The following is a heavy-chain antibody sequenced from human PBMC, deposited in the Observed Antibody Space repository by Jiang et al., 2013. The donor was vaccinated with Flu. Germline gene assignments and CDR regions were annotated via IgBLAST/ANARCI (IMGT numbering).Heavy chain of an antibody. D-gene: IGHD6-6*01. Sequence: IINPSGGSTSYATEVPGQSTMTRDTSTSTVYMELSSLRSEDTAVYYCASSYSSWGRFDPWGQGTLVTVSS. CDR3: ASSYSSWGRFDP. CDR2: INPSGGST. J-gene: IGHJ5*02. V-gene: IGHV1-46*01.